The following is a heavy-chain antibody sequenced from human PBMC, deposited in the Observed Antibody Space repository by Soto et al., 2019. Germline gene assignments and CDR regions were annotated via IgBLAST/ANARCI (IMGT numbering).Heavy chain of an antibody. CDR3: ARDRQVGFYYSYSGMDF. CDR1: GGTFSSYA. J-gene: IGHJ6*02. D-gene: IGHD3-16*01. CDR2: IIPIFGTA. V-gene: IGHV1-69*01. Sequence: QVQLVQSGAEVKKPGSSVKVSCKASGGTFSSYAISWVRQAPGQGLEWMGGIIPIFGTANYAQKFQGRVTITADESTSTAYMELRSLRSEEPALYYFARDRQVGFYYSYSGMDFWAKGPRSPSP.